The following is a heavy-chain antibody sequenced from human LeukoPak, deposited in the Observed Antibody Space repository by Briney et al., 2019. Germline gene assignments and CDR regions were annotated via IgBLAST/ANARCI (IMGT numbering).Heavy chain of an antibody. V-gene: IGHV3-9*01. Sequence: PGGPLRLSCAASGFTFDDYAMHWVRQAPGKGLEWVSGVSWHSGSIGYADSVKGRFTISRDNAKNSLYLQMNSLRTEDTALYYCAKGYGGATDYHFDYWGQGTLVTVSS. CDR1: GFTFDDYA. D-gene: IGHD1-26*01. J-gene: IGHJ4*02. CDR2: VSWHSGSI. CDR3: AKGYGGATDYHFDY.